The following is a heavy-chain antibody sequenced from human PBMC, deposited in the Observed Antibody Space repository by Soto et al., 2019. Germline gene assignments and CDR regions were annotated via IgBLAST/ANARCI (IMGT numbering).Heavy chain of an antibody. CDR1: GDSISSGDYY. CDR2: IYYSGST. J-gene: IGHJ6*02. D-gene: IGHD2-2*01. V-gene: IGHV4-30-4*01. Sequence: QVQLQESGPGLVKPSQTLSLTCTVSGDSISSGDYYWSWIRQPPGKGLEWIGYIYYSGSTYYNPSLKRRAXXXVXXSKNQFSLKLSSVTAADTAVYYCARDIVLVPFFFGYYGMDVWGQGTTVTVSS. CDR3: ARDIVLVPFFFGYYGMDV.